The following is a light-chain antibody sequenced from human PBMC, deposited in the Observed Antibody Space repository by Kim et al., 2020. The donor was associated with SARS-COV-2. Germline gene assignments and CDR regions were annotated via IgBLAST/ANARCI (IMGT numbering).Light chain of an antibody. V-gene: IGKV1-39*01. J-gene: IGKJ1*01. CDR2: TAS. CDR3: QQTCSSSRT. CDR1: QDISRY. Sequence: DIQMTQSPSSLSASVGDRVTITCRASQDISRYLNWYQQKPGKAPKLLIYTASSLQSGVPSRFTGSGSETDFTLTISSLQPEDFATYYCQQTCSSSRTFGQGTKVDIK.